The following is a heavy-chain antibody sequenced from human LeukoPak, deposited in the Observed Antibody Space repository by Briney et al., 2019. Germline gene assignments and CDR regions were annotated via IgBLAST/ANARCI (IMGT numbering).Heavy chain of an antibody. CDR1: GYTFTSYG. CDR3: ARGDDYVWGSYPHPTDAFDI. Sequence: GASVKVSCKASGYTFTSYGISWVRQAPGQGLEWMGWIGAYNGNTNYAQKLQGRVTMTTDTSTSTAYMELRSLRSDDTAVYYCARGDDYVWGSYPHPTDAFDIWGQGTMVTVSS. D-gene: IGHD3-16*02. V-gene: IGHV1-18*01. CDR2: IGAYNGNT. J-gene: IGHJ3*02.